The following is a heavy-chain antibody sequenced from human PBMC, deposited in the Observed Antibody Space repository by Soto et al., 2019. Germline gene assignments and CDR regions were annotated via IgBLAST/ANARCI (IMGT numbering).Heavy chain of an antibody. J-gene: IGHJ5*01. CDR2: IYKSATT. CDR1: GDSISTVDYF. Sequence: KSSETLSLTCSVSGDSISTVDYFWAWIRQPPGQALEYIGYIYKSATTYYNPSFESRVAISLDTSKSQFSLNVTSVTAADTAVYFCARGRYCLTGRCFPNWFDSWGQGTLVTVS. D-gene: IGHD2-15*01. CDR3: ARGRYCLTGRCFPNWFDS. V-gene: IGHV4-30-4*01.